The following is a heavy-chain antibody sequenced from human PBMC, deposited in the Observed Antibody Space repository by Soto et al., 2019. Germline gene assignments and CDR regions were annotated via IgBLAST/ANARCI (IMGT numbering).Heavy chain of an antibody. J-gene: IGHJ6*02. CDR3: ARDLDVQSSSWYYYYCGMDV. CDR1: GFTFSSYW. Sequence: EVQLVESGGGLVQPGGSLRLSCAASGFTFSSYWMHWVRQAPGKGLVWVSRINSDGSSTSYADSVKGRFTISRDNAKNTLYLQMNSLRAEDTAVYYCARDLDVQSSSWYYYYCGMDVWGQGTTVTVSS. D-gene: IGHD6-13*01. V-gene: IGHV3-74*01. CDR2: INSDGSST.